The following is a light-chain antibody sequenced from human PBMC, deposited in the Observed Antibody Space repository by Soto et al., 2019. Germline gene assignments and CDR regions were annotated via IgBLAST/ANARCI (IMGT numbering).Light chain of an antibody. CDR2: DAS. CDR1: QSIRSW. CDR3: QRYDSFSKT. J-gene: IGKJ1*01. Sequence: DIQMTQSPSTLSASVGDRVTITCRASQSIRSWLAWYQQKPGKAAQLLIYDASSLESGFPSRFSGSGSGTEFTLTVGSLQADDFASYYCQRYDSFSKTFGRGTKVEVK. V-gene: IGKV1-5*01.